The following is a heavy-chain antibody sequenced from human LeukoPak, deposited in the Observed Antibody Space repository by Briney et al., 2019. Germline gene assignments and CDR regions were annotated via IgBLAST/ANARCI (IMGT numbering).Heavy chain of an antibody. Sequence: GGCLRLSCSTSQFNFNTYGLSWVRQAPGKGLEWVSSISGSGTQYADSVQGRFTISRDNSKNTLYLQMNSLRAEDTAVYYCAKDPNGDYIGTFDVWGQGTLVTVSS. V-gene: IGHV3-23*01. CDR1: QFNFNTYG. CDR2: ISGSGT. D-gene: IGHD4-17*01. CDR3: AKDPNGDYIGTFDV. J-gene: IGHJ3*01.